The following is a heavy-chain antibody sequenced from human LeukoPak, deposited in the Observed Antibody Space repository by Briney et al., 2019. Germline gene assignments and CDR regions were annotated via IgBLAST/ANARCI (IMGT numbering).Heavy chain of an antibody. CDR2: IYHSGST. J-gene: IGHJ4*02. Sequence: SETLSLTCTVSGYSISSGYYWGWIRQPPGKGLEWIGSIYHSGSTYYNPSLKSRVTISVDASKNQFSLKLSSVTAADTAVYYCARGAHVGTPKYWGQGTLVTVSS. V-gene: IGHV4-38-2*02. CDR1: GYSISSGYY. D-gene: IGHD1-7*01. CDR3: ARGAHVGTPKY.